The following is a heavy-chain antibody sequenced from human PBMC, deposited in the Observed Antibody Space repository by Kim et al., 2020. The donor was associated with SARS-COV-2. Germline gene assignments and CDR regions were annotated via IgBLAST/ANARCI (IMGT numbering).Heavy chain of an antibody. Sequence: PSLKSRVTISVDTSKNQFSLKLSSVTAADTAVYYCARDSSVVTPSYAFDIWGQGTMVTVSS. J-gene: IGHJ3*02. D-gene: IGHD2-15*01. V-gene: IGHV4-59*01. CDR3: ARDSSVVTPSYAFDI.